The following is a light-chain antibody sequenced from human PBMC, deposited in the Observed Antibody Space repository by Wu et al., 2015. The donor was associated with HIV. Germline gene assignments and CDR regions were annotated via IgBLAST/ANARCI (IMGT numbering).Light chain of an antibody. Sequence: EIVLTQSPGTLSLSPGERATLSCRASQSVSSNLAWYQQKPGQAPRLLTYGASTRATGIPARFSGSGSGTEFTLTISSMQSEDFAVYYCQQYNNWPRTFGQGTKVEIK. CDR1: QSVSSN. V-gene: IGKV3-15*01. CDR2: GAS. J-gene: IGKJ1*01. CDR3: QQYNNWPRT.